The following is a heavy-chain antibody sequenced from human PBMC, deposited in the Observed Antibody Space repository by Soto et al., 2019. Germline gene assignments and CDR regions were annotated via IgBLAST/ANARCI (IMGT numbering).Heavy chain of an antibody. J-gene: IGHJ4*02. V-gene: IGHV4-39*07. CDR3: ARGRGFDY. D-gene: IGHD3-10*01. Sequence: PSETLSLTCPLAAGSISSSSYYWGCFRQPAWKGLEWMWSSYYSGSTYYDPSLKSRVTISVHTSKNQCSLKLSSVTAADTAVYYCARGRGFDYWGQGTLVTVSS. CDR1: AGSISSSSYY. CDR2: SYYSGST.